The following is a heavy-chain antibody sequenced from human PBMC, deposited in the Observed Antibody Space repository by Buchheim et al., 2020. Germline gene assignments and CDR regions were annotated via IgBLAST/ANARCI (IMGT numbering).Heavy chain of an antibody. CDR1: GYTFTSYG. V-gene: IGHV1-18*01. Sequence: QVQLVQSGAEVKKPGASVKVSCKASGYTFTSYGISWVRQAPGQGLEWMGWISAYNGNTNYAQKLQGRVAMTTDTSTSTAYMELRSLRSDDTAVYYCARDKPPQWLVSLPSVWNGMDVWGQGTT. CDR3: ARDKPPQWLVSLPSVWNGMDV. CDR2: ISAYNGNT. D-gene: IGHD6-19*01. J-gene: IGHJ6*02.